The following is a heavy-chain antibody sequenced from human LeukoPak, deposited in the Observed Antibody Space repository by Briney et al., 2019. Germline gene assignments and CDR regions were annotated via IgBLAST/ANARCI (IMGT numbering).Heavy chain of an antibody. CDR1: GFTCSSCR. J-gene: IGHJ3*01. V-gene: IGHV3-7*01. CDR2: IKEDGSGK. CDR3: ARVYSSGWYNV. Sequence: RGCLRLSCAESGFTCSSCRTSWVRHDPGKGLEWVANIKEDGSGKYYVDSVKGRFTISRDNAKNSLYLHMNSLRAEDTAVYYCARVYSSGWYNVWGQGTMVTVSS. D-gene: IGHD6-19*01.